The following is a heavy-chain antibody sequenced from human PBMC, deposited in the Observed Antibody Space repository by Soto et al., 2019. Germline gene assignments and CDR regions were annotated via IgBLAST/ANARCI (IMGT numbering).Heavy chain of an antibody. J-gene: IGHJ4*02. V-gene: IGHV1-18*01. D-gene: IGHD5-12*01. CDR1: GYTFTSYG. Sequence: ASVKVSCKASGYTFTSYGISWVRQAPGQGLEWMGWISAYNGNTNYAQKLQGRVTMTTDTSTSTAYMELRSLRSDDTAVYYCAREPKYSGYDTSFDYWGQGTLVTVSS. CDR2: ISAYNGNT. CDR3: AREPKYSGYDTSFDY.